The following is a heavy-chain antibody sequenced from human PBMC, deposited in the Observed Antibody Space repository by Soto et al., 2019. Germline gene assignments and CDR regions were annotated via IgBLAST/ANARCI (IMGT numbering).Heavy chain of an antibody. V-gene: IGHV3-74*01. CDR1: GFTFSSYW. J-gene: IGHJ6*02. CDR3: ARVSSKYYDFWSGYHYYYGMDV. CDR2: INSDGSST. D-gene: IGHD3-3*01. Sequence: GGSLRLSCAASGFTFSSYWMHWVRQAPGKGLVWVSRINSDGSSTSYADSVKGRFTISRDNAKNTLYLQMNSLRAEDTAVYYCARVSSKYYDFWSGYHYYYGMDVWRQGTTVTVSS.